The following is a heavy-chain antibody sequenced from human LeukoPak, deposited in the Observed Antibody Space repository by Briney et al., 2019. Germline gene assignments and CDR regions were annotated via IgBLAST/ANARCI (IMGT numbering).Heavy chain of an antibody. J-gene: IGHJ5*02. D-gene: IGHD6-19*01. Sequence: GGSLRLSCAASGFTFSSYGMHWVRQAPGKGLEWVTIIPYDGSNKYYADSVKGRFTISRANSKNTLYLQMHSLRVEDTAVYYCSKDRRGGRIAVAVHWFDPWGQGTLVTVSS. V-gene: IGHV3-30*18. CDR2: IPYDGSNK. CDR3: SKDRRGGRIAVAVHWFDP. CDR1: GFTFSSYG.